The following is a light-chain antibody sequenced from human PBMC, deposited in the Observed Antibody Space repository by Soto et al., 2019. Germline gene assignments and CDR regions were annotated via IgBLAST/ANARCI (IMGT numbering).Light chain of an antibody. CDR1: ESIARH. CDR2: AAS. J-gene: IGKJ5*01. CDR3: QQTYSTLSIT. Sequence: DIPMTQSPSSLSAPVGDRVTITCRASESIARHLNWYQQKPGRAPNLLIYAASSLQNGVPSRFRGGGSGTDFTLTISNLQPEDFATYYCQQTYSTLSITFGQGTRLEIK. V-gene: IGKV1-39*01.